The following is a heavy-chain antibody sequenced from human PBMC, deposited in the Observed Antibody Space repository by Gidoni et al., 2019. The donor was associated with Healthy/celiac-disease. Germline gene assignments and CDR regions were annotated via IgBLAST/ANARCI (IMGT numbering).Heavy chain of an antibody. Sequence: QVQLQQWGAGLLKPSETLSLTCAVYGGSFSGYYWSWIRQPPGKGLEWIGEINHSGSTNYNPSLKSRVTISVDTSKNQFSLKLSSVTAADTAVYYCASLRFLEWLGVPTPEAAFDIWGQGTMVTVSS. V-gene: IGHV4-34*01. CDR1: GGSFSGYY. J-gene: IGHJ3*02. D-gene: IGHD3-3*01. CDR3: ASLRFLEWLGVPTPEAAFDI. CDR2: INHSGST.